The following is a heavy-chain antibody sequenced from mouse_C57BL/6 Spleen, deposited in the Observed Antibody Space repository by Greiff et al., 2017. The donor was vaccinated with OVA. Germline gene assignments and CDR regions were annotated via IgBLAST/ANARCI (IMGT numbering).Heavy chain of an antibody. CDR1: GFTFSDYY. Sequence: DVMLVESGGGLVQPGGSLKFSCAASGFTFSDYYMYWVRQTPEKRLEWVAYISNGGGSTYYPDTVKGRFTISRDNAKNTLYLQMSRLKSEDTAMYYCARQGGSLPYFDYWGQGTTLTVSS. J-gene: IGHJ2*01. CDR3: ARQGGSLPYFDY. V-gene: IGHV5-12*01. CDR2: ISNGGGST.